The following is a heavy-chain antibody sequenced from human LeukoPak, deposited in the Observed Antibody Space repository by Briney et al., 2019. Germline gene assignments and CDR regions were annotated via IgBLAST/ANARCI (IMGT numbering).Heavy chain of an antibody. D-gene: IGHD3-9*01. J-gene: IGHJ5*02. Sequence: SETLSLTCTVSGGSISFYYWSWIRQPPGKGLEWIGEINHSGSTNYNPSLKSRVTISVDTSKNQFSLNLSSVTAADTAVYYCARGLLRYDPAWGQGTLVTVSS. CDR1: GGSISFYY. CDR3: ARGLLRYDPA. CDR2: INHSGST. V-gene: IGHV4-34*01.